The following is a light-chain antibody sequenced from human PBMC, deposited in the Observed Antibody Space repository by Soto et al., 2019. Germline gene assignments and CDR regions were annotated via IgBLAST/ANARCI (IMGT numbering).Light chain of an antibody. CDR3: QVWDRSSDHRV. CDR2: YDT. V-gene: IGLV3-21*04. Sequence: SYELTQPPSVSVATGKTAIITCGGHNIGSESVHWYQQKPGQDPVLVIYYDTDRPSGIPERFSASNSGNSANLTISRVASGYEADHSCQVWDRSSDHRVFGGETRLTVL. J-gene: IGLJ3*02. CDR1: NIGSES.